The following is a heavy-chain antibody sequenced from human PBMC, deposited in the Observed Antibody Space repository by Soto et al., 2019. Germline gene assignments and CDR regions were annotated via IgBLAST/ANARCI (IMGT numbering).Heavy chain of an antibody. CDR3: ARDRGGDLHSLDY. Sequence: SETLSLTCTVSGGSISSGDYYWSWIRQPPGKGLEWIGYIYYSGSTYYNPSLKSRFTISVDTSKNQFSLKLTSVTAADTAVYYCARDRGGDLHSLDYWGQGTLVTVSS. J-gene: IGHJ4*02. CDR2: IYYSGST. D-gene: IGHD2-21*02. V-gene: IGHV4-30-4*01. CDR1: GGSISSGDYY.